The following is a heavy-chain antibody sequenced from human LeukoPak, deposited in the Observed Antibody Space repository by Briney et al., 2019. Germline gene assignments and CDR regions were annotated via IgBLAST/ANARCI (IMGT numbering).Heavy chain of an antibody. CDR1: GYTFTSYG. V-gene: IGHV1-18*01. CDR2: ISAYNGNT. Sequence: ASVKVSCKASGYTFTSYGISWVRQAPGQGLEWMGWISAYNGNTNYAQKLQGRVTMTTDTSTSTAYMELRSLRSDDTAVYYCARPYRIAAAGPYYYYGMDVWGQGTTVTVSS. CDR3: ARPYRIAAAGPYYYYGMDV. D-gene: IGHD6-13*01. J-gene: IGHJ6*02.